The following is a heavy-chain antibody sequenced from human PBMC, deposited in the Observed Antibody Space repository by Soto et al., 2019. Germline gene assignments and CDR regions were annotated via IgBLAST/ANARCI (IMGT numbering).Heavy chain of an antibody. CDR2: ISGSGGST. CDR3: AKDLGGTYYDFWSGYYSYYYGMDV. Sequence: PGGSLRLSCAASGFTFSSYAMSWVRQAPGKGLEWVSAISGSGGSTYYADSVKGRFTISRDNSKNTLYLQMNSLRAEDTAVYYCAKDLGGTYYDFWSGYYSYYYGMDVWGQGTTVTVSS. V-gene: IGHV3-23*01. D-gene: IGHD3-3*01. J-gene: IGHJ6*02. CDR1: GFTFSSYA.